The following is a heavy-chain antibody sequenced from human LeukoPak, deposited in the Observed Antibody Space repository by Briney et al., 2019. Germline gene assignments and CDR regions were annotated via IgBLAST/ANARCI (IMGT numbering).Heavy chain of an antibody. J-gene: IGHJ4*02. D-gene: IGHD3-16*01. Sequence: PGRSLRLPCAASGFTFSSYGMHWVRQAPGKGLEWVAVISYDGNNKYYADSVKGRFTISRDNSKNTLYLQMNSLRAADTAVYYCAKDRGGWGQGTLVTVSS. CDR1: GFTFSSYG. V-gene: IGHV3-30*18. CDR3: AKDRGG. CDR2: ISYDGNNK.